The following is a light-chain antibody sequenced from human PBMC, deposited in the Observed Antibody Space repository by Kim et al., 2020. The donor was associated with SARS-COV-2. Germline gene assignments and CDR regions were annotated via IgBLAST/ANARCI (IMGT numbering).Light chain of an antibody. CDR1: QTISSW. V-gene: IGKV1-5*03. CDR3: QQYNSYSLP. CDR2: KAS. J-gene: IGKJ4*01. Sequence: SASVVDRVTITCRASQTISSWLAWYQQKPGKAPNLLIYKASTLESGVPSRFSGSGSGTEFTLTISSLQPDDFATYYCQQYNSYSLPFGGGTKVEIK.